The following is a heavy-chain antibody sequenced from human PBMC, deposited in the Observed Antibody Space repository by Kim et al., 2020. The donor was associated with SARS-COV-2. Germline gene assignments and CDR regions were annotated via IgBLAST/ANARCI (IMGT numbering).Heavy chain of an antibody. Sequence: GGSLRLSCAASGFTFSSYAMSWVRQAPGKGPEWVSLVIGSGGSTYHADSVKGRFALSRDHSKKTLYLQMNSLRAEDTALYYRAEGESNNWALVDYWGQGTLVTVSS. D-gene: IGHD1-1*01. J-gene: IGHJ4*02. CDR1: GFTFSSYA. CDR2: VIGSGGST. CDR3: AEGESNNWALVDY. V-gene: IGHV3-23*01.